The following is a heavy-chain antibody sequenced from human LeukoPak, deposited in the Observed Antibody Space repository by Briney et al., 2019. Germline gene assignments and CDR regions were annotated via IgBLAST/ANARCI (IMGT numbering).Heavy chain of an antibody. Sequence: GGSLRLSCAASGFTVSSNYMSWVRQAPGKGLEWVAVISYDGSNKYYADSVKGRFTISRDNSKNTLYLQMNSLRAEDTAVYYCAKLDSITMIVVVKSFDYWGQGTLVTVSS. CDR1: GFTVSSNY. CDR2: ISYDGSNK. D-gene: IGHD3-22*01. J-gene: IGHJ4*02. V-gene: IGHV3-30*18. CDR3: AKLDSITMIVVVKSFDY.